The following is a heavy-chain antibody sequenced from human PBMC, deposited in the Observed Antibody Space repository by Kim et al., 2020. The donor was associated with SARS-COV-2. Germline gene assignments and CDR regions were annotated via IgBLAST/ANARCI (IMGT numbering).Heavy chain of an antibody. V-gene: IGHV6-1*01. Sequence: SQTLSLTCVISGDSVSSTSAIWIWIRQSPSRGLEWLGRTYYRSKWSSDYAVSVRGRITISPDTSMNQFSLQLNSVTPDDTAVYYCARIGGLVRDWGQGTLVTVSS. J-gene: IGHJ4*02. CDR2: TYYRSKWSS. CDR3: ARIGGLVRD. CDR1: GDSVSSTSAI. D-gene: IGHD2-8*01.